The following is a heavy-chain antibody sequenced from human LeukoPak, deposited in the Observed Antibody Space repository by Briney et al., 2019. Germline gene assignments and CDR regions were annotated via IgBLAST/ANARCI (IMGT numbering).Heavy chain of an antibody. V-gene: IGHV4-30-4*08. CDR1: GGSINNGDYY. Sequence: SQTLSLTCTVSGGSINNGDYYCSWIRQSPGKGLEWFGYISYSGSTYCNPSLKSRVTISVDTSKNQFSLKLRSVTAADTAVYYCARAGFGIDFWGQGTLVTVSS. CDR3: ARAGFGIDF. J-gene: IGHJ4*02. D-gene: IGHD3-10*01. CDR2: ISYSGST.